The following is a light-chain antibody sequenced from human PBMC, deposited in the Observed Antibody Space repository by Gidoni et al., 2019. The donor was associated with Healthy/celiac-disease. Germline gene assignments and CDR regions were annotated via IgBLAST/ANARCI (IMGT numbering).Light chain of an antibody. V-gene: IGKV3-11*01. CDR3: QQRSNWPPVT. CDR1: KSVSSY. Sequence: IVFTQSPATLSLSPGERATLACRASKSVSSYLAWYQQKPGQASRLLIYDASNRATGIPARFSGSRSGTDFTLTISSLEPEDFAVYYCQQRSNWPPVTFGGGTKVEIK. J-gene: IGKJ4*01. CDR2: DAS.